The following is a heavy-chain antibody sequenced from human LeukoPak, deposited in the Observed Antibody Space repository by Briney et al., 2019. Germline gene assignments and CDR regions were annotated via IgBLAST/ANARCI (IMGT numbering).Heavy chain of an antibody. CDR3: ARELQLVLFSV. CDR2: TYYRSKWYN. V-gene: IGHV6-1*01. CDR1: GDSVSRNSAA. J-gene: IGHJ4*02. Sequence: SQTLTLTCAISGDSVSRNSAACKWVRQSPSRGLEWQGRTYYRSKWYNDYAVSVKSRITINPDTSKNQYSLQLNSVTPEDTAVYYCARELQLVLFSVWGQGTLVTVSS. D-gene: IGHD6-13*01.